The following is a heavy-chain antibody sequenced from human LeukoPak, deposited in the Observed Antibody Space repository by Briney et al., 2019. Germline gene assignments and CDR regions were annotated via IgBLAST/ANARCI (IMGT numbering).Heavy chain of an antibody. CDR1: GGSFSGYY. J-gene: IGHJ4*02. V-gene: IGHV4-34*01. Sequence: SETRSLTCAVYGGSFSGYYWSWIRQPPGKGLEWIGEINHSGSTNYNPSLKSRVTISVDTSKNQFSLKLSSVTAADTAVYYCARGGGGWFNFDYWGQGTLVTVSS. CDR2: INHSGST. CDR3: ARGGGGWFNFDY. D-gene: IGHD6-19*01.